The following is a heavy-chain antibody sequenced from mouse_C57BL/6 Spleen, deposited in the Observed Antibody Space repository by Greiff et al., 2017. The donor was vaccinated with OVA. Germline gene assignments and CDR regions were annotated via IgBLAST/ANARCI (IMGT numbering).Heavy chain of an antibody. Sequence: EVQLQQSGPGLVKPSQSLSLTCSVTGYSITSGYYWNWIRQFPGNKLEWMGYISYDGSNNYNPSLKNRISITRDTSKNQFFLKLNSVTTEDTATYYCARELTGTLAYWGQGTLVTVSA. CDR3: ARELTGTLAY. CDR1: GYSITSGYY. CDR2: ISYDGSN. D-gene: IGHD4-1*01. V-gene: IGHV3-6*01. J-gene: IGHJ3*01.